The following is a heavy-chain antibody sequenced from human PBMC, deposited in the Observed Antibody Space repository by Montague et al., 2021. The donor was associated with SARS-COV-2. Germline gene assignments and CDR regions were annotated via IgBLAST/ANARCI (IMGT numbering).Heavy chain of an antibody. CDR1: GGSFSGYY. V-gene: IGHV4-34*01. D-gene: IGHD6-6*01. CDR3: ARGVRQLGVRYYYYYIDV. Sequence: SETLSLTCAVYGGSFSGYYWSWIRQPPGKGLEWIGEINHSGSTNYNPSLKSRVTISMDTSKNQFSLKLGSVTAADTAVYYGARGVRQLGVRYYYYYIDVWGKGTTVTVSS. J-gene: IGHJ6*03. CDR2: INHSGST.